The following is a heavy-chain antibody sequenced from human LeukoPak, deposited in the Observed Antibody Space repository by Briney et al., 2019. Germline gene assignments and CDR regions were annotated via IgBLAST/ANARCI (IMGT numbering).Heavy chain of an antibody. Sequence: PSETLSLTCTVSVDSISSYYWIWIPQPAGKGLEGIGRIYTSGSTNYNRSLKGRVTISVDRSKHQFSLKVSSVTAADTAVYFCAREGIVGATYLFDYWGQGTLVTVSS. V-gene: IGHV4-4*07. D-gene: IGHD1-26*01. CDR3: AREGIVGATYLFDY. J-gene: IGHJ4*02. CDR2: IYTSGST. CDR1: VDSISSYY.